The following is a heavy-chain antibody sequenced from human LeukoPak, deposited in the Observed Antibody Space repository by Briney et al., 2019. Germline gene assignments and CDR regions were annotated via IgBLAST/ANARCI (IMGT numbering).Heavy chain of an antibody. D-gene: IGHD6-19*01. CDR1: GFTFDYIW. CDR3: TRVRPYVSGCFDC. J-gene: IGHJ4*02. V-gene: IGHV3-15*01. CDR2: IKSKTDGETT. Sequence: PGGSLRLSCAASGFTFDYIWMSWVRQAPGKGLEWVGRIKSKTDGETTDYAAPVKGRFTLSRDDSKNTLYLQMNSLKIEDTAVYYCTRVRPYVSGCFDCWGQGTLVTVSP.